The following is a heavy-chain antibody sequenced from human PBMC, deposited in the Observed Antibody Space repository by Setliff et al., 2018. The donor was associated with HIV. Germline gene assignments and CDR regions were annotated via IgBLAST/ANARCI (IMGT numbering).Heavy chain of an antibody. CDR3: ARLGYVSGGFYKTPGPYYFDY. D-gene: IGHD3-10*01. J-gene: IGHJ4*02. CDR1: GGSMSSSSYY. V-gene: IGHV4-39*01. Sequence: PSETLSLTCTASGGSMSSSSYYWGWIRQTPDKGLEWIGIIYYSGATYYNPSLTSRVTISVDTSRNQFSLKLRSVTAADTAAYYCARLGYVSGGFYKTPGPYYFDYWGQGALVTVYS. CDR2: IYYSGAT.